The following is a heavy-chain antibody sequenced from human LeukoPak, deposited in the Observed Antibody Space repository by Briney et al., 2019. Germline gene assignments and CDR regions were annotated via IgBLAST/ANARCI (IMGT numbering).Heavy chain of an antibody. D-gene: IGHD3-10*01. CDR1: GFTFNAYS. CDR3: ARDRAVWFGESPSGGWFDP. Sequence: GGSLRLSCAASGFTFNAYSMNWVRQAPGKGLEWVSNIISRGDTTHYAASVKGRFTISRDNAKNSLYLQMNSLRAEDTAVYYCARDRAVWFGESPSGGWFDPWGQGTLVTVSS. V-gene: IGHV3-48*04. CDR2: IISRGDTT. J-gene: IGHJ5*02.